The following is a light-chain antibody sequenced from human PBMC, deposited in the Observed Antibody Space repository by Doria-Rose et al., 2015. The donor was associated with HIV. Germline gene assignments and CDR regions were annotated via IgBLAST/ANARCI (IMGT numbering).Light chain of an antibody. V-gene: IGKV1-6*01. CDR2: AAS. J-gene: IGKJ2*01. CDR3: LQDYNYPYT. Sequence: TITCRASQGIRNDLGWYQQKPGKAPNLLIYAASSLQSGVPSRSSGSGSGTDFTLTISSLQPEDFATYYCLQDYNYPYTFGQGTKLEIK. CDR1: QGIRND.